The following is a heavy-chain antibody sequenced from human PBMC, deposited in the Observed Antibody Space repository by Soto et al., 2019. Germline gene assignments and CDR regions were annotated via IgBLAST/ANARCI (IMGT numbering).Heavy chain of an antibody. CDR1: GFTFSSYS. CDR3: ARVMGFWDFDY. V-gene: IGHV3-21*01. D-gene: IGHD3-3*01. CDR2: ISSSSSYI. J-gene: IGHJ4*02. Sequence: EVQLVESGGGLVKPGGSLRLSCAASGFTFSSYSMNWVRQAPGKGLEWVSSISSSSSYIYYADSVKGRFIISRDNAKNSLYLQMNSLRAEDTAVYYCARVMGFWDFDYWGQGTLVTVSS.